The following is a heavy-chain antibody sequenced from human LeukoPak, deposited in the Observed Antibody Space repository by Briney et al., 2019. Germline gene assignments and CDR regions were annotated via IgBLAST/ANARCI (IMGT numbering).Heavy chain of an antibody. CDR1: GSTFSSYS. V-gene: IGHV3-21*01. CDR3: ARDDYVWGSYLFDY. CDR2: ISSSSSYI. D-gene: IGHD3-16*02. Sequence: GGSLRLSCAASGSTFSSYSMNWVRQAPGKGLEWVSSISSSSSYIYYADSVKGRFTISRDNAKNSLYLQMNSLRAEDTAVYYCARDDYVWGSYLFDYWGQGTLVTVSP. J-gene: IGHJ4*02.